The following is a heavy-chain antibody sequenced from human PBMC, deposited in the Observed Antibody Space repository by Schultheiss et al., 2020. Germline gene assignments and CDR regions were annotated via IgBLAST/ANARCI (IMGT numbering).Heavy chain of an antibody. CDR3: ARDFGVVGGENYYYGMDV. J-gene: IGHJ6*04. Sequence: GGSLRLSCAVSGVIFNTYAMSWVRQAPGKGLEWVSRISGSGSNTYYADSVKGRFTISRDNSKNTLYLQMNSLRAEDTAVYYCARDFGVVGGENYYYGMDVRGKGTTVTVSS. D-gene: IGHD3-3*01. CDR1: GVIFNTYA. V-gene: IGHV3-23*01. CDR2: ISGSGSNT.